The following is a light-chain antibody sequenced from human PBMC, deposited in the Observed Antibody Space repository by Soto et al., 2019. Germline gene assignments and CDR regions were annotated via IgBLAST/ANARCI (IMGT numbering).Light chain of an antibody. CDR3: QVWDSSLLHHV. CDR1: NIGTKT. CDR2: DDS. J-gene: IGLJ1*01. Sequence: SSELTQSPSVSVAPGQTAMISCGGDNIGTKTVHWFQQRPGQAPVLVVFDDSDRPSGIPERFSGSNSGTTATLTISRVEAGDEADYYCQVWDSSLLHHVFGTGTKVTVL. V-gene: IGLV3-21*02.